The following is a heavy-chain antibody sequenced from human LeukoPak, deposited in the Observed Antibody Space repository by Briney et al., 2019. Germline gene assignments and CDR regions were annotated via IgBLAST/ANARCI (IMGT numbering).Heavy chain of an antibody. J-gene: IGHJ3*02. Sequence: PGGSLRLSCAASGFTFSGYAMSWVRQAPGKGLEWVSAISGSGGSTYYADSVKGRFTISRDNSKNTLYLQMNSLRAEDTAVYYCAKDLLHPRGAFDIWGQGTMVTVSS. D-gene: IGHD3-22*01. CDR3: AKDLLHPRGAFDI. V-gene: IGHV3-23*01. CDR2: ISGSGGST. CDR1: GFTFSGYA.